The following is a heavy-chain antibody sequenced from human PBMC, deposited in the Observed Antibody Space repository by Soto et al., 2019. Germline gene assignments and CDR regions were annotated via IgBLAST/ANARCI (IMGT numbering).Heavy chain of an antibody. D-gene: IGHD3-22*01. CDR3: ARDPHYYDSSGLGVDP. CDR1: GGSISSSNW. V-gene: IGHV4-4*02. Sequence: SETLSLTCAVSGGSISSSNWWSWLRQPPGKGLEWIGEIYHSGSTNYNPSLKSRVTISVDKSKNQFSLKLSSVTAADTAVYYCARDPHYYDSSGLGVDPWGQGTLVTVSS. CDR2: IYHSGST. J-gene: IGHJ5*02.